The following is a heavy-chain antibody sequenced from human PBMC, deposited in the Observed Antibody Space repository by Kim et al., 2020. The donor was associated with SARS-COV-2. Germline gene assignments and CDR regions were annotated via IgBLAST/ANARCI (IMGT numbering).Heavy chain of an antibody. CDR3: ARDRIGTTADFDY. Sequence: YSENFQGRVTSTRDKYASTAYMELTSLTSEDTAVYYCARDRIGTTADFDYWGQGTLVTVSS. D-gene: IGHD1-1*01. V-gene: IGHV1-3*01. J-gene: IGHJ4*02.